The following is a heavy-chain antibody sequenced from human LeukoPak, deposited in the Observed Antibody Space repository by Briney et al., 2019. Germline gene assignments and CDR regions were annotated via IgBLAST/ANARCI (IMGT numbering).Heavy chain of an antibody. Sequence: GASVKVSCKASGYTFTGYYMHWVRQGPGQGLEWMGWINPNSGGTNYAQKFQGRVTMTRDTSISTAYMELSRLRSDDTAVYYCARVTTSDYYYYMDVWGKGTTVTVSS. J-gene: IGHJ6*03. CDR1: GYTFTGYY. V-gene: IGHV1-2*02. CDR2: INPNSGGT. D-gene: IGHD4-11*01. CDR3: ARVTTSDYYYYMDV.